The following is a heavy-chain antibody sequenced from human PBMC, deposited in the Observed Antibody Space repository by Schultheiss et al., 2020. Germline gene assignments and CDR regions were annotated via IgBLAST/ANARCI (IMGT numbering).Heavy chain of an antibody. CDR1: GFTFSSYA. Sequence: GGSLRLSCTASGFTFSSYAMHWVRQAPGKGPEWISYISVRSDLIYYADSVKGRFTISRDNSKNTLYLQMNSLRAEDTAVYYCASPEQHYYDSSGYCLDVWGQGTTVTVSS. CDR3: ASPEQHYYDSSGYCLDV. V-gene: IGHV3-48*01. D-gene: IGHD3-22*01. J-gene: IGHJ6*02. CDR2: ISVRSDLI.